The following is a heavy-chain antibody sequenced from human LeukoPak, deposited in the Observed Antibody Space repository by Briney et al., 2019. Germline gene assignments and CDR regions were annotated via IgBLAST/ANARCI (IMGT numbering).Heavy chain of an antibody. CDR1: GGSISSSSYY. Sequence: SETLSLTCTVSGGSISSSSYYWGWIRQPPGKGLEWIGEIYHSGSTNYNPSLKSRVTMSVHKSKNQFSLKLSSVTAADTAVYYCARANGDFWSGYPNWGQGTLVTVSS. J-gene: IGHJ4*02. V-gene: IGHV4-39*07. CDR2: IYHSGST. D-gene: IGHD3-3*01. CDR3: ARANGDFWSGYPN.